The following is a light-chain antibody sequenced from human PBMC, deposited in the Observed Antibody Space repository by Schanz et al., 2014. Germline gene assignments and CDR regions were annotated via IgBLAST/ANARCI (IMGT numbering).Light chain of an antibody. CDR1: SSDVGGYNY. CDR2: DVN. CDR3: SSYTTRRSVV. J-gene: IGLJ2*01. Sequence: QSVLTQPASVSGSPGQSMTISCTGTSSDVGGYNYVSWYQQHPGKAPKLMIYDVNKRPSGVSNRFSGSKSGNTASLIISGLQAEDEADYFCSSYTTRRSVVFGGGTKVTVL. V-gene: IGLV2-14*01.